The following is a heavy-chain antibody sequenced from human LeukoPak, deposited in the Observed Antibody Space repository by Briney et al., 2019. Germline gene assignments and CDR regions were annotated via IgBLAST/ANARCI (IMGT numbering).Heavy chain of an antibody. CDR1: GVPISNNY. CDR3: ARGATVTTSALGLFDP. J-gene: IGHJ5*02. CDR2: IHNSGST. V-gene: IGHV4-4*07. D-gene: IGHD4-17*01. Sequence: PSETLSLTCTVSGVPISNNYRGWIRQPAGEGLEWIGRIHNSGSTFNNPPLKSRVSMSIATSTRQFSLKLRTMTAAATAIYFCARGATVTTSALGLFDPWGQGTLVTVSS.